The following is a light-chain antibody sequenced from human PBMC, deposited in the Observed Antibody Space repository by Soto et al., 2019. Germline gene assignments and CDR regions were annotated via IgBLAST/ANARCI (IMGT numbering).Light chain of an antibody. CDR3: QPYNSDSRT. Sequence: MTQSPSTLSASVGDRVTITCRASQSISTYLAWYRHKPGEAPKLLIYKASTLERGVPSRFSGSGSGTDFTLTISSLQPDDFATYYCQPYNSDSRTFGQGTKVDIK. CDR2: KAS. V-gene: IGKV1-5*03. J-gene: IGKJ1*01. CDR1: QSISTY.